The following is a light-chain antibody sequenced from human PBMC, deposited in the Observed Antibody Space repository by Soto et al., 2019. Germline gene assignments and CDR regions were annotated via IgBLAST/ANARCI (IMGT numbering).Light chain of an antibody. Sequence: QSALTQPASVSESPGQSVTISCTGTSSDVGGYDYVSWYQQHPGKAPQLLIYDVSIRPSGVSDRFSGSNSGNTASLTISGLHAEDEADYYCNAYTSSSTVAFGGGTKLTVL. CDR2: DVS. CDR3: NAYTSSSTVA. V-gene: IGLV2-14*01. CDR1: SSDVGGYDY. J-gene: IGLJ2*01.